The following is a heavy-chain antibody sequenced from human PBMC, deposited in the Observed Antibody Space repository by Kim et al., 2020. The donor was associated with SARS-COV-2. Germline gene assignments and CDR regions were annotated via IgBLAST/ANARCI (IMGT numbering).Heavy chain of an antibody. CDR3: ARDRGSSWSQTRFDY. J-gene: IGHJ4*01. CDR1: GFDFSYYA. V-gene: IGHV3-48*02. D-gene: IGHD6-6*01. Sequence: GGSLRLSCAASGFDFSYYAMNWVRQAPGKGLEWVAYMSSDGRHIYNADSVRGRFTISRDNAKKSLYLQMSSLRDDDTAVYYCARDRGSSWSQTRFDYWG. CDR2: MSSDGRHI.